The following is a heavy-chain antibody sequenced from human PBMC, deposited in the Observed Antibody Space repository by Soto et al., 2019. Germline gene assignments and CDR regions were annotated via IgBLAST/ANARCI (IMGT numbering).Heavy chain of an antibody. V-gene: IGHV1-69*11. Sequence: QVQLVQSGAEVKKPGSSVKVSCKASGGTFSSYAISWVRQAPGQGLEWMGGIIPILGTANYAQKFQGRVTITGEESASTGYMELSSLRSDDTAVYYCARGGYSYGFPGYYCVMDVWGQGTTGTVSS. CDR1: GGTFSSYA. J-gene: IGHJ6*02. CDR2: IIPILGTA. CDR3: ARGGYSYGFPGYYCVMDV. D-gene: IGHD5-18*01.